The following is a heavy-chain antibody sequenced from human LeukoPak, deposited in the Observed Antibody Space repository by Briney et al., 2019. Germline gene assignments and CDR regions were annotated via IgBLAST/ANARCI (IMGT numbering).Heavy chain of an antibody. CDR3: ASQGVAARPWAWYYYYMDV. Sequence: PGGSLRLSCAASGFTFSDYYMSWIRQAPGKGLEWVSYISSSGSTIYYADSVKGRFTISRDNAKNSLYLQMNSLRAEDTAVYYCASQGVAARPWAWYYYYMDVWGKGTTVTVSS. J-gene: IGHJ6*03. V-gene: IGHV3-11*01. CDR1: GFTFSDYY. CDR2: ISSSGSTI. D-gene: IGHD6-6*01.